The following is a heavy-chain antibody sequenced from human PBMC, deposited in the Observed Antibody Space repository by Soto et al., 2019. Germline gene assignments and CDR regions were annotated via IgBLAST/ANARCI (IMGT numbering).Heavy chain of an antibody. CDR2: INRDGSST. Sequence: EVQLVESGGGLVQPGGSLRLSCAASGFTFSSYRMHWVRQAPGKGLVWVSRINRDGSSTSYADSARGRVTISRENAKNTLYLKVTGLGARDRGVYYCALEIQTPGEYYFDYGGRGILVPVFS. CDR1: GFTFSSYR. CDR3: ALEIQTPGEYYFDY. D-gene: IGHD1-26*01. V-gene: IGHV3-74*01. J-gene: IGHJ4*02.